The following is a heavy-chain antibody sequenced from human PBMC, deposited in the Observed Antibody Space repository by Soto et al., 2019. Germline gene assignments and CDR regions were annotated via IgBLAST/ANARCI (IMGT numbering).Heavy chain of an antibody. J-gene: IGHJ6*03. CDR2: ISGSGGST. CDR3: APSYDFWSGDPRYYMDV. CDR1: GFTFSSYA. Sequence: EVQLLESGGGLVQPGGSLRLSCAASGFTFSSYAMSWVRQAPGQGLEWVSAISGSGGSTYYADSVKGRFTISRDNSKNTLYLQMNSLRAEDTAVYYCAPSYDFWSGDPRYYMDVWGKGTTVTVSS. V-gene: IGHV3-23*01. D-gene: IGHD3-3*01.